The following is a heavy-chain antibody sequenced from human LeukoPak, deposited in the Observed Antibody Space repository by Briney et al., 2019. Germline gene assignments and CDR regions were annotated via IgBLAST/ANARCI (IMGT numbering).Heavy chain of an antibody. V-gene: IGHV3-30*18. CDR2: ISYDGSNK. CDR1: GFTFSSYG. Sequence: GRSLRLSCAASGFTFSSYGVHWVRQAPGKGLEWVAVISYDGSNKYYADSVKGRFTISRDNSKNTLYLQMNSLRAEDTAVYYCAKLSLTGLSFDYWGQGTLVTVSS. CDR3: AKLSLTGLSFDY. J-gene: IGHJ4*02. D-gene: IGHD1-20*01.